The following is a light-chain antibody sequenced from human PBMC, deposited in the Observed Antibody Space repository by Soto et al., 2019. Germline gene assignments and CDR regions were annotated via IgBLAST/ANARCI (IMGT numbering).Light chain of an antibody. CDR1: QSVSSN. CDR3: QQYGDSPWT. CDR2: GRS. J-gene: IGKJ1*01. V-gene: IGKV3-20*01. Sequence: EIVMTQSPATVSVSPGERATLSCMASQSVSSNLSWYQQKPGQAPRILIYGRSIRATGIPDRFSGSGSGRDFTLTISRLEPEDFTVYNCQQYGDSPWTFGQGTKVDIK.